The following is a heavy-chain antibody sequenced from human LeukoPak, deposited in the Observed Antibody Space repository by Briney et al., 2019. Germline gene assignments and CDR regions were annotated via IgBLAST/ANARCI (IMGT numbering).Heavy chain of an antibody. Sequence: GSLRLSCAASGFTFSGYWMTWVRQAPGRGLEWLANIKRDGSEKYYADSVKGRFSISRDNAKNSLYLQMNSLRVEDTAVYYCARPPNIAAAGQDWGQGTLVTVSS. CDR3: ARPPNIAAAGQD. CDR1: GFTFSGYW. J-gene: IGHJ4*02. CDR2: IKRDGSEK. V-gene: IGHV3-7*01. D-gene: IGHD6-13*01.